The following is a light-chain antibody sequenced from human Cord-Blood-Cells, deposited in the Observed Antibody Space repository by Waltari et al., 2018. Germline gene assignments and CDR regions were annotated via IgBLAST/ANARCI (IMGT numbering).Light chain of an antibody. CDR3: SSYTSSSTWV. CDR1: SSAVGGYNY. V-gene: IGLV2-14*03. Sequence: QSALTQPASVSGSPGQSITISCTGTSSAVGGYNYVSWYQQHTGKAPKLMIYDVSNRPSGVSNRFSGSKSGNTASLTISGLQAEDEADYYCSSYTSSSTWVFGGGTKLTVL. CDR2: DVS. J-gene: IGLJ3*02.